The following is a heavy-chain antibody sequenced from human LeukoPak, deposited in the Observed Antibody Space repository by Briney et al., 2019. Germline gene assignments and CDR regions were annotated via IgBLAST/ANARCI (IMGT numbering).Heavy chain of an antibody. CDR3: ARTAPLLPDVPSYYYGMDV. D-gene: IGHD2-15*01. CDR2: IYPGDSDT. Sequence: GESLKISCKGSGYSFTSYWIAWVRQMPGKGLEWMGIIYPGDSDTRYSPSFQGQVTISADKSISTAYLQWSSLKASDTAMYYCARTAPLLPDVPSYYYGMDVWGQGTMVTVSS. CDR1: GYSFTSYW. V-gene: IGHV5-51*01. J-gene: IGHJ6*02.